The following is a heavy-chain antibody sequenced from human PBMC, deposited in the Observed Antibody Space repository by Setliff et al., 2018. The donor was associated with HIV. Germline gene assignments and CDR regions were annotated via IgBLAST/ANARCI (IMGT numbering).Heavy chain of an antibody. V-gene: IGHV1-18*01. CDR1: GYSFTTYA. J-gene: IGHJ3*01. CDR3: GRVPYRSAWFSGGHNPFDD. CDR2: ISAYNGNT. D-gene: IGHD6-19*01. Sequence: ASVKVSCKASGYSFTTYAISWVRQAPGQGLEWMGWISAYNGNTNYAQKLQGRVTMTTDTSTSTVYMELRSLRSDDTAVYYCGRVPYRSAWFSGGHNPFDDWGQGTMVTVSS.